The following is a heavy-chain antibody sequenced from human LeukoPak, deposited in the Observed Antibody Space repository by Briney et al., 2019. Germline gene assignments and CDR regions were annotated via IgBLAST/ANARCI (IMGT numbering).Heavy chain of an antibody. Sequence: SETLSLTCAVYGGSFSGYYWSWIRQPPGKGLEWIGEINHSGSTNYNPSLKSRVTISVDTSKTQFSLKLSSVTAAHTAVYYCASDEAVAGPIWGQGTMVTVSS. J-gene: IGHJ3*02. CDR2: INHSGST. D-gene: IGHD6-19*01. V-gene: IGHV4-34*01. CDR3: ASDEAVAGPI. CDR1: GGSFSGYY.